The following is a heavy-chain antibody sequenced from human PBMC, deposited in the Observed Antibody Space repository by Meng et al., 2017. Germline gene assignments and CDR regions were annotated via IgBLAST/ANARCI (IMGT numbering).Heavy chain of an antibody. CDR1: GGTFSSYA. J-gene: IGHJ4*02. V-gene: IGHV1-69*01. CDR2: IIPIFGTA. Sequence: QGQLCRLGAGVKKPGPSVKVSCKASGGTFSSYAISWLRQAPGQGLEWMGGIIPIFGTANYAQKFQGRVTITADESTSTAHMELSSLRSEDTAVYYCARDSDSSSWYDYFDYWGQGTLVTVSS. CDR3: ARDSDSSSWYDYFDY. D-gene: IGHD6-13*01.